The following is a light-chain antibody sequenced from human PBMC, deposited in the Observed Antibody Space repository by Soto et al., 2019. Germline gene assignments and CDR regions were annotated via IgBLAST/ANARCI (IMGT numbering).Light chain of an antibody. Sequence: DIQMTQSPTTLSASVGDRVTITCRASQSISSWLAWYQQKPGKAPKLLIYKASSLESGVPSRFRGSVSGTEFTLTIRSLQSDDFATYYCEQYNSYFPSFRPGTKVEIK. J-gene: IGKJ1*01. V-gene: IGKV1-5*03. CDR2: KAS. CDR1: QSISSW. CDR3: EQYNSYFPS.